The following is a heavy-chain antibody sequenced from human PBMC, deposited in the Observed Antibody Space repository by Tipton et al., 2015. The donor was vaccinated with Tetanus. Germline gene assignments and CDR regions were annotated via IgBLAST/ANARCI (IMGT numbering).Heavy chain of an antibody. CDR3: TRQEVGIDY. Sequence: SLRLSCEASGFTFNIHGMNWVRQAPGKGLEWLATISADGTAEHYADSVRGRFPISRDNSKNTLYLQMNSLTTEDTATYYCTRQEVGIDYWGLGTPVTVSS. CDR1: GFTFNIHG. D-gene: IGHD1-14*01. J-gene: IGHJ4*02. CDR2: ISADGTAE. V-gene: IGHV3-30*03.